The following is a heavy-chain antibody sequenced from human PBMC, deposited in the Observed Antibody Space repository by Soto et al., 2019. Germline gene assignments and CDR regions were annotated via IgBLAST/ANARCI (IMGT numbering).Heavy chain of an antibody. CDR3: AREYWGLLDY. Sequence: DVQLVESGGGLVQPGRSLRLSCEASGFTFDGYAMQWVRQAPGKGLEWVSRISWNSDVITYADSVKGRFTISRDNVKNFLYLQRTGLTAEDMGFYYFAREYWGLLDYWGQGTLVTVSS. J-gene: IGHJ4*02. CDR2: ISWNSDVI. CDR1: GFTFDGYA. D-gene: IGHD7-27*01. V-gene: IGHV3-9*03.